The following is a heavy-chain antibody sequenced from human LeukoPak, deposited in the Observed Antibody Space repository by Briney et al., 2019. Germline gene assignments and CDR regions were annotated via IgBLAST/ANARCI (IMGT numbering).Heavy chain of an antibody. D-gene: IGHD6-19*01. CDR1: RFTFSSYT. Sequence: PGGSLRLSCAASRFTFSSYTMTWVRQAPGKGLEWVPVIYSGGSTYYADSVKGRFTISRDNSKNTLYLQMNSLRAEDTAVYYCARAGRAVAGIDEIYYFDYWGQGTLVTVSS. J-gene: IGHJ4*02. V-gene: IGHV3-53*01. CDR3: ARAGRAVAGIDEIYYFDY. CDR2: IYSGGST.